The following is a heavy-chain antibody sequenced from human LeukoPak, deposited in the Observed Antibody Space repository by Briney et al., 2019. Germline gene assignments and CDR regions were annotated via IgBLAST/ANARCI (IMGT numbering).Heavy chain of an antibody. V-gene: IGHV3-74*01. CDR3: ARSRYSTSSGGFDY. CDR2: TNSDGSNI. J-gene: IGHJ4*02. CDR1: GFTFRYFW. D-gene: IGHD6-6*01. Sequence: GGSLRLSCAASGFTFRYFWMHWVRQAPGKGLVWVSRTNSDGSNITYADSVKGRFTISRDNAKNTLYLQMNSLRGEDTAVYYCARSRYSTSSGGFDYWGQGILVTVSS.